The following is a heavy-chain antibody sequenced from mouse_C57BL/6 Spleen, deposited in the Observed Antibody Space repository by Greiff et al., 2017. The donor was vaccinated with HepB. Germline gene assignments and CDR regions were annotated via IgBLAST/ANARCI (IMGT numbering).Heavy chain of an antibody. CDR1: GFTFSDYG. J-gene: IGHJ1*03. CDR3: ARLTGTTYWYFDV. V-gene: IGHV5-17*01. CDR2: ISSGSSTI. D-gene: IGHD4-1*01. Sequence: EVKVVESGGGLVKPGGSLKLSCAASGFTFSDYGMHWVRQAPEKGLEWVAYISSGSSTIYYADTVKGRFTISRDNAKNTLFLQMTSLRSEDTAMYYCARLTGTTYWYFDVWGTGTTVTVSS.